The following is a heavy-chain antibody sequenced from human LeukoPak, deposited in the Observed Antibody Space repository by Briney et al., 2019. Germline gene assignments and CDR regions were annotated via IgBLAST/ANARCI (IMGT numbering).Heavy chain of an antibody. J-gene: IGHJ6*03. V-gene: IGHV5-51*01. D-gene: IGHD2-8*01. CDR1: GYSFTSYW. CDR2: IYPDDSDT. CDR3: ARLAFCTNAVCFSNYYYSMDV. Sequence: GESLKISCKGSGYSFTSYWIGWVRQMPGKGLEWMGIIYPDDSDTKYSPSFQGQVTISADKSISAAYLQWSSLKASDTAMYYCARLAFCTNAVCFSNYYYSMDVWGRGTTVTVSS.